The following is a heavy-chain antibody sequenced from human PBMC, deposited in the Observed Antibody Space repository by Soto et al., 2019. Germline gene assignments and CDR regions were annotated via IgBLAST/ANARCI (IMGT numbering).Heavy chain of an antibody. CDR2: IYYSGST. Sequence: QVQLQESGPGLVKPSQTLSLTCTVSGGSISSGGYYWSWIRQHPGKGLEWIGYIYYSGSTYYNPSLKSRVTISVDTSKNQFSLKLSSVTAADTDVYYCARVFIAAGEVRFDPWGQGTLVTVSS. D-gene: IGHD6-13*01. CDR3: ARVFIAAGEVRFDP. J-gene: IGHJ5*02. CDR1: GGSISSGGYY. V-gene: IGHV4-31*03.